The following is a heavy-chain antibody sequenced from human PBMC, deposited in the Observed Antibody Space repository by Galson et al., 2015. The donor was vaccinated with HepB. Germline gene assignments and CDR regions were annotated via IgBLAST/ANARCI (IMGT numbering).Heavy chain of an antibody. J-gene: IGHJ4*02. D-gene: IGHD2-2*01. CDR1: GGTFSSYT. CDR3: ARMEYQLLRGSDY. CDR2: IIPILGIA. V-gene: IGHV1-69*02. Sequence: SVKVYCKASGGTFSSYTISWVRQAPGQGLEWMGRIIPILGIANYAQKFQGRVTITADKSTSTAYMELSSLRSEDTAVYYCARMEYQLLRGSDYWGQGTLVTVSS.